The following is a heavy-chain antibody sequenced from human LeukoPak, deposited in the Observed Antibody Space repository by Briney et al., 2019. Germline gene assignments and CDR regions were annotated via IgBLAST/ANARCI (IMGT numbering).Heavy chain of an antibody. Sequence: PGRSLRLSCAASGFTFDGYAMHWVRQAPGKGLEWVSGISWNSGSIGYADSVKGRFTISRDNAKNSLYLQMNSLRAEDTALYYCAKDLDYYDSSGYYSYWGQGTLVTVSS. D-gene: IGHD3-22*01. CDR3: AKDLDYYDSSGYYSY. J-gene: IGHJ4*02. CDR1: GFTFDGYA. CDR2: ISWNSGSI. V-gene: IGHV3-9*01.